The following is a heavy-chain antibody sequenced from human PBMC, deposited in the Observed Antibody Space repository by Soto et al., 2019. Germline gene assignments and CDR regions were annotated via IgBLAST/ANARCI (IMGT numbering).Heavy chain of an antibody. CDR2: IRSKANSYAT. CDR1: GFTFSGSA. D-gene: IGHD1-20*01. CDR3: TRHSLNWNYFDY. J-gene: IGHJ4*02. V-gene: IGHV3-73*01. Sequence: GGSLRLSCAASGFTFSGSAMHWVRQASGKGLEWVGRIRSKANSYATAYAASVKGRFTISRDDSKNTAYLQMNILKTDDTAVYYCTRHSLNWNYFDYWGQGTLVTVSS.